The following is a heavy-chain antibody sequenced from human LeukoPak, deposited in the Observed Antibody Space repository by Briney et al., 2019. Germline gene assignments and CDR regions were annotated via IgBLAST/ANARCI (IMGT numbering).Heavy chain of an antibody. Sequence: SETLSLTCTVSGVSISSGGYYWSWIRQHPGKGLEWIGYIYYSGSTYYNPSLKSRVTISVDTSKNQFSLKLSSVTAADTAVYYCASVLEYSSSSFYYGMDVWGQGTTVTVSS. D-gene: IGHD6-6*01. CDR2: IYYSGST. CDR3: ASVLEYSSSSFYYGMDV. V-gene: IGHV4-31*03. J-gene: IGHJ6*02. CDR1: GVSISSGGYY.